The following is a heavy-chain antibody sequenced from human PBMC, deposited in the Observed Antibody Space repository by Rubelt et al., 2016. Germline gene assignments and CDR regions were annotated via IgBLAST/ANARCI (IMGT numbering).Heavy chain of an antibody. V-gene: IGHV4-34*01. CDR1: GGSFSGYY. CDR3: AGPAVDYSSLYNRFDP. D-gene: IGHD6-13*01. Sequence: QVQLQQWGAGLLKPSETLSLTCAVYGGSFSGYYWSWIRQPPGKGLEWIGEINHSGSTNYNPSLEGRWTVSVERPRNQGVRGLGSVPAADTAGYYWAGPAVDYSSLYNRFDPWGQGTLVSVSS. J-gene: IGHJ5*02. CDR2: INHSGST.